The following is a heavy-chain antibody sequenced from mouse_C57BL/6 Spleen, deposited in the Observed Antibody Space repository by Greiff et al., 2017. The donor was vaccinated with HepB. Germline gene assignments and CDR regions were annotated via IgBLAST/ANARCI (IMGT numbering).Heavy chain of an antibody. CDR1: GFTFSDYG. Sequence: EVQLQQSGGGLVKPGGSLKLSCAASGFTFSDYGMHWVRQAPEKGLEWVAYISSGSSTIYYADTVKGRFTISRDNAKNTLFLQMTSLRSEDTAMYYCATKLRYWYFDVWGTGTTVTVSS. CDR3: ATKLRYWYFDV. V-gene: IGHV5-17*01. J-gene: IGHJ1*03. CDR2: ISSGSSTI. D-gene: IGHD1-3*01.